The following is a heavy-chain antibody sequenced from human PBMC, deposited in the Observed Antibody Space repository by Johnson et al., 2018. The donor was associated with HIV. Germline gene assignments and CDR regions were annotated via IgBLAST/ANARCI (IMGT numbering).Heavy chain of an antibody. J-gene: IGHJ3*02. CDR2: INWNSGSI. CDR1: GFTVSSNY. Sequence: VQLVGSGGGLIQPGGSLRLSCAASGFTVSSNYMSWVRQAPGKGLEWVSGINWNSGSIGYADSVKGRFTISRDNAKNSLYLQMNSLRAEDTALYYCARVTRQGVAFDIWGQGTMVTVSS. D-gene: IGHD3-16*01. CDR3: ARVTRQGVAFDI. V-gene: IGHV3-20*04.